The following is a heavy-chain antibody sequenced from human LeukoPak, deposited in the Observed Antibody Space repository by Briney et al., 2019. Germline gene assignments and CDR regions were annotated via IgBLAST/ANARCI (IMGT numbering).Heavy chain of an antibody. J-gene: IGHJ4*02. CDR2: INHSGST. Sequence: PSETLSLTCAVYGGSFSGYYWSWIRQPPGKGLEWIGEINHSGSTNYNPSLKSRVTISVDTSKNQFSLKLSSVTAADTAVYYCASRLISSGWYGGFDYWGQGTLVTVSS. D-gene: IGHD6-19*01. CDR1: GGSFSGYY. V-gene: IGHV4-34*01. CDR3: ASRLISSGWYGGFDY.